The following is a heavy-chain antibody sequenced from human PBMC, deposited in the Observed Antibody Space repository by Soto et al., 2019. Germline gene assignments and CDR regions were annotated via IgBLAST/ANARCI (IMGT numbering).Heavy chain of an antibody. CDR2: INHSGST. CDR3: VPYYYDSSGYYCFGY. CDR1: GGYCGDHD. J-gene: IGHJ4*02. Sequence: EPLSLSYAVDGGYCGDHDGSWIRQTPGKGLEWIGEINHSGSTNYNPSLKSRVTISVDTSKNQFSLKLSSVTAADTAVYYCVPYYYDSSGYYCFGYWAEGPLVTVHS. D-gene: IGHD3-22*01. V-gene: IGHV4-34*01.